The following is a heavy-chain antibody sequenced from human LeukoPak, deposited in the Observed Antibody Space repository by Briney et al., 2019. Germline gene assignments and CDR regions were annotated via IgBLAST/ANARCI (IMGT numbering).Heavy chain of an antibody. CDR3: ARDNSVGDNAWWFDP. D-gene: IGHD1-26*01. CDR1: GYTFTSYY. V-gene: IGHV1-46*01. CDR2: INPTGGST. Sequence: ASVKVSCKASGYTFTSYYMHWVRQAPGQGLEWMGLINPTGGSTGYAQKFQGRVTMTRDMSTSTDYMELSSLRSEDTAIYYCARDNSVGDNAWWFDPWGQGALVTVSS. J-gene: IGHJ5*02.